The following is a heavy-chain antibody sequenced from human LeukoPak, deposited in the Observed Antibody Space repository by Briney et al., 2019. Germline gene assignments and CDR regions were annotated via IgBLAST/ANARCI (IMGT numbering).Heavy chain of an antibody. Sequence: GRSLRLSSAPSVFPFTSYEMNCVRQAPGKGLGWGSDISGSGSTIDYADSLKGRFTISRDNTKNSLYLQMNSLRAEDTALYYCARALPAGATVTSNDAFDIWGQGTMVTVSS. CDR1: VFPFTSYE. V-gene: IGHV3-48*03. D-gene: IGHD4-17*01. CDR3: ARALPAGATVTSNDAFDI. J-gene: IGHJ3*02. CDR2: ISGSGSTI.